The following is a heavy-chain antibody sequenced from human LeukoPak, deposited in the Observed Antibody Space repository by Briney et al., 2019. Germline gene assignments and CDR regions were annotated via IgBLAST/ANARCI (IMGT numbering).Heavy chain of an antibody. CDR3: ARDLPTIYDSSGYYYWFDP. Sequence: ASVKVSCKASGYTFTGYYMHWVRQAPGQGLEWMGRINPNSGGTNYAQKFQGRVTMTRDTSISTAYMELSRLSSDDTAVYCCARDLPTIYDSSGYYYWFDPWGQGTLVTVSS. J-gene: IGHJ5*02. CDR1: GYTFTGYY. CDR2: INPNSGGT. V-gene: IGHV1-2*06. D-gene: IGHD3-22*01.